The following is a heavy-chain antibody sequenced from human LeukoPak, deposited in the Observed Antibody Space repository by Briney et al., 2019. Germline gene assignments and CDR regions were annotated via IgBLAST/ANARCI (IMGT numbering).Heavy chain of an antibody. CDR1: GGSFSGYY. D-gene: IGHD1-26*01. V-gene: IGHV4-34*01. Sequence: SETLSLTCAVYGGSFSGYYWSWIRQPPGKGLEWIGEINHSGSTNYNPSLKSRVTISVDTSKNQFSLKLSSVTAADTAVYYCARTSARGSYSIDIWGHGTLVTVSS. CDR2: INHSGST. CDR3: ARTSARGSYSIDI. J-gene: IGHJ4*01.